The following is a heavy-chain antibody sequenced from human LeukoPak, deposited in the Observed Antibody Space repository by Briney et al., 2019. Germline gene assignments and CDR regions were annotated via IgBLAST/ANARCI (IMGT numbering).Heavy chain of an antibody. J-gene: IGHJ5*02. D-gene: IGHD3-22*01. CDR3: AREGGYYDSSGSGYWWFDP. Sequence: SETLSLTCTVSGGSISSYYWSWIRQPAGKGLEWIERIYTSGSTNYNPSLKSRVTMSVDTSKNQFSLKLSSVTAADTAVYYCAREGGYYDSSGSGYWWFDPWGQGTLVTVSS. CDR2: IYTSGST. V-gene: IGHV4-4*07. CDR1: GGSISSYY.